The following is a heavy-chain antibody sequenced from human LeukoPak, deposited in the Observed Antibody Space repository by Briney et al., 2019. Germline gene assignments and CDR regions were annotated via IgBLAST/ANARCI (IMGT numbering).Heavy chain of an antibody. V-gene: IGHV1-2*02. CDR1: GYTFTDYY. CDR2: INPNSGGT. J-gene: IGHJ3*02. CDR3: ARVVHDSSGYPAFDI. D-gene: IGHD3-22*01. Sequence: ASVKVSCKASGYTFTDYYLHWVRQAPGQGLEWMGWINPNSGGTNYAQKFQGRVTMTRDTSISTAYMELSRLRSDDTAVYYCARVVHDSSGYPAFDIWGQGTMVTVSS.